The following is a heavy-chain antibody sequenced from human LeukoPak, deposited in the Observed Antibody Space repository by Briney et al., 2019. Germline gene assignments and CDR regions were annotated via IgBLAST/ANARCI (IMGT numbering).Heavy chain of an antibody. V-gene: IGHV3-30*02. CDR3: AKDSSTSCHD. Sequence: PGGSLRLSCAASGFTLSSYGMHWVRQAPGKGLEWVAIIRPDERNKYYADSVKGRFIISRDNSKNALYLQMSSLRAEDTAVYYCAKDSSTSCHDWGQGTLVTVSS. CDR2: IRPDERNK. J-gene: IGHJ4*02. D-gene: IGHD2-2*01. CDR1: GFTLSSYG.